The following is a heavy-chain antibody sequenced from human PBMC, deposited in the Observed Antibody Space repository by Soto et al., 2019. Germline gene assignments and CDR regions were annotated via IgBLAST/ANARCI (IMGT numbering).Heavy chain of an antibody. D-gene: IGHD3-16*02. J-gene: IGHJ4*02. CDR1: GYTFTSYY. Sequence: QVQLVQSGAEVKKPGASVKVSCKASGYTFTSYYMHWVRQAPGQGLEWMGIINPSGGSTSYAQKLQGTLSMIRDTSTLTVYMELGRRKSEETAVYYCARDPSPGSLGELSWLDYWGKGTLVTVSS. CDR2: INPSGGST. CDR3: ARDPSPGSLGELSWLDY. V-gene: IGHV1-46*04.